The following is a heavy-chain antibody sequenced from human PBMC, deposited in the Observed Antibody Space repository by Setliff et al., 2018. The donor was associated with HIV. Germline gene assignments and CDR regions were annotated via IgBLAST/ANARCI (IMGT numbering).Heavy chain of an antibody. V-gene: IGHV4-59*05. CDR2: IYYSGST. CDR3: RVWILRDTSDI. D-gene: IGHD1-1*01. Sequence: SETLSLTCTVSGGSISSHYWSWIRQPPGKGLEWIGSIYYSGSTYYNPSLKSRVTISVDTSKNQFSLKLSSVTAADTAVYYCRVWILRDTSDIWGQGTVVTVSS. J-gene: IGHJ3*02. CDR1: GGSISSHY.